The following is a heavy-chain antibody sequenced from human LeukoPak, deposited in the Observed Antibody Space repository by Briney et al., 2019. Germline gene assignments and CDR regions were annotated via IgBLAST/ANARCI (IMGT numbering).Heavy chain of an antibody. Sequence: GGSLRLSCAASGFTFSSYGMHWVRQAPGKGLEWVAVIWYDGSNKYYADSVKGRFTISRDNSKNTLYLQMNSLRAEDTALYYCAKHSAMIVVGITSFDYWGQGTLVTVSS. CDR2: IWYDGSNK. CDR3: AKHSAMIVVGITSFDY. D-gene: IGHD3-22*01. CDR1: GFTFSSYG. V-gene: IGHV3-30*02. J-gene: IGHJ4*02.